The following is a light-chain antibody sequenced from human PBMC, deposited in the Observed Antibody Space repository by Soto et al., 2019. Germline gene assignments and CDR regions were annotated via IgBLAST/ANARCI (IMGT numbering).Light chain of an antibody. V-gene: IGKV1-8*01. CDR1: QGISSY. CDR3: QQYYSYPLT. CDR2: AAS. J-gene: IGKJ3*01. Sequence: AIRMTQSPSSLSASTGDRVTITCRASQGISSYLAWYQQKPGKAPKLLIYAASTLQSGVPSRFSGSGSGTDFTLTISVRQSEDFATYYCQQYYSYPLTFGPGTKVDIK.